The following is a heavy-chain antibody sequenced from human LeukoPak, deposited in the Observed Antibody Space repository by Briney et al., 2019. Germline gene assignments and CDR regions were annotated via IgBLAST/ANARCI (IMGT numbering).Heavy chain of an antibody. CDR3: ARTTVTTEDWFDP. D-gene: IGHD4-17*01. J-gene: IGHJ5*02. V-gene: IGHV4-4*02. CDR1: GGSISGSNW. Sequence: SETLSLTCAVSGGSISGSNWWSWDRQPPGKGLEWIGYIYHSGSTYYNPSLKSRVTMSVDRSKNQFSLKLSSVTAADTAVYYCARTTVTTEDWFDPWGQGTLVTVSS. CDR2: IYHSGST.